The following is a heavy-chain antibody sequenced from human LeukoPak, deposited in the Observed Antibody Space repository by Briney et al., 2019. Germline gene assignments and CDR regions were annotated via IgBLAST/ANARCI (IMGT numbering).Heavy chain of an antibody. CDR1: GYTFTGYY. J-gene: IGHJ1*01. CDR3: ATDLQWQQLHFQH. Sequence: ASVKVSCKASGYTFTGYYMHWVRQAPGKGLEWMGGFDPEDGETIYAQKFQGRVTMTEDTSTDTAYMELSSLRSEDTAVYYCATDLQWQQLHFQHWGQGTLVTVSS. D-gene: IGHD6-13*01. V-gene: IGHV1-24*01. CDR2: FDPEDGET.